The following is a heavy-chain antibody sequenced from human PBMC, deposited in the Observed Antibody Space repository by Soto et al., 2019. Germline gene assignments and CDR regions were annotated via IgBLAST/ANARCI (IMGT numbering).Heavy chain of an antibody. V-gene: IGHV3-7*01. CDR2: IKQDGSEK. J-gene: IGHJ3*02. CDR1: GFTFSSYW. Sequence: HPGGSLRLSCAASGFTFSSYWMSWVRQAPGKGLEWVANIKQDGSEKYYVDSVKGRFTISRDNAKNSLYLQMNSLRAEDTAVYYCARVTCSSTSCHEIHDAFDIWGQGTMVTVSS. D-gene: IGHD2-2*01. CDR3: ARVTCSSTSCHEIHDAFDI.